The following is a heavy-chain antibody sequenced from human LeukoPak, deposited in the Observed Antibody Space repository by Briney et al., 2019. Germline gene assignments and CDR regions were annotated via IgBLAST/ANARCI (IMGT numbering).Heavy chain of an antibody. Sequence: SVKVSCKASGGTFSSYAISWVRQAPGQGLEWMGGIIPIFGTANYAQKFQGRVTVTADESTSTAYMELSSLRSEDTAVYYCAREDCSNTRCDQGFDYWGQGTLVTVSS. D-gene: IGHD2-2*01. CDR1: GGTFSSYA. J-gene: IGHJ4*02. V-gene: IGHV1-69*01. CDR3: AREDCSNTRCDQGFDY. CDR2: IIPIFGTA.